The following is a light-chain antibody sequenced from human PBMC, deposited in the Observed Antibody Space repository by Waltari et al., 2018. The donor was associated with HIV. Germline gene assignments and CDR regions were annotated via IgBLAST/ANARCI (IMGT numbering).Light chain of an antibody. Sequence: QSVLAQPRSVSGPPGQRVNISCSGSSSNVRNNYVYWYQQVPGVAPKLLIYRNNQRPSGVPDRFSGSKSGTSASLAISGLRTEDEAEYYCAAWDDRLSGRLFGGGTKVTVL. CDR3: AAWDDRLSGRL. V-gene: IGLV1-47*01. CDR2: RNN. J-gene: IGLJ2*01. CDR1: SSNVRNNY.